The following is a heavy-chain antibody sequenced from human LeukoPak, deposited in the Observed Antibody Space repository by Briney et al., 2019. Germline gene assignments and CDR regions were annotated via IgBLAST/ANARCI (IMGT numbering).Heavy chain of an antibody. J-gene: IGHJ6*02. CDR2: IIPIFGTA. D-gene: IGHD2-2*01. CDR1: GYTFTCYA. Sequence: SVKVSCKASGYTFTCYAMNWVRQAPGQGLEWMGGIIPIFGTANYAQKFQGRVTITADESTSTAYMELSSLRSEDTAVYYCARWNCSSTSCYSGNYYYGMDVWGQGTTVTVSS. CDR3: ARWNCSSTSCYSGNYYYGMDV. V-gene: IGHV1-69*13.